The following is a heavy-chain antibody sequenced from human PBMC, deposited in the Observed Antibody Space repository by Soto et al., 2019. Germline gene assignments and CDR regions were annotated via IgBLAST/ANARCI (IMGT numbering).Heavy chain of an antibody. J-gene: IGHJ4*02. CDR3: ARGLGGYSAYDSFDY. D-gene: IGHD5-12*01. Sequence: SVNVSCKASGYSFTNYAMHWVRQAPGQRLEWMGWINAANGNTKYSQEFQGRVTITRDTTASTVFMELSSLRSEDTAVYYCARGLGGYSAYDSFDYWGQGTLVTVSS. CDR1: GYSFTNYA. CDR2: INAANGNT. V-gene: IGHV1-3*01.